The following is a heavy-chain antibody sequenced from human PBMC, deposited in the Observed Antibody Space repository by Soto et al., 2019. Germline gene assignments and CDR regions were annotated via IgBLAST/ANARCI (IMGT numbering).Heavy chain of an antibody. V-gene: IGHV3-33*01. J-gene: IGHJ6*03. Sequence: GGSLRLSCAASGFTFSSYGMHWVRQAPGKGLEWVAVIWYDGSNKYYADSVKGRFTISRDNSKNTLYLQMNSLRAEDTAVYYCARGAHDVGDYAEYHYYMDVWGQGTTVPVSS. CDR2: IWYDGSNK. D-gene: IGHD4-17*01. CDR3: ARGAHDVGDYAEYHYYMDV. CDR1: GFTFSSYG.